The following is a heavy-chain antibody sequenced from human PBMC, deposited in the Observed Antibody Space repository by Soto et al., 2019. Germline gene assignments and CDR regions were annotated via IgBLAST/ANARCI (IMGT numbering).Heavy chain of an antibody. J-gene: IGHJ5*02. CDR2: ISSSSSYI. D-gene: IGHD1-20*01. CDR1: GFTFSSYS. V-gene: IGHV3-21*01. Sequence: NPGGSLRLSCAASGFTFSSYSKNWVRQAPGKGLEWVSSISSSSSYIYYADSVKGRFTISRDNAKNSLYLQMNSLRAEDTAVYYCARDDQSKPLWYNWIWFDPWGQGTLVTVSS. CDR3: ARDDQSKPLWYNWIWFDP.